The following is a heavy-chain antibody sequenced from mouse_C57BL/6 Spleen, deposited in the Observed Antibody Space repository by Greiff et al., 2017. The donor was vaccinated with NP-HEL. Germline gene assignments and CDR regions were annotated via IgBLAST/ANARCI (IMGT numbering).Heavy chain of an antibody. V-gene: IGHV1-39*01. Sequence: LVESGPELVKPGASVKISCKASGYSFTDYNMNWVKQSNGKSLEWIGVINPNYGTTSYNQKFKGRATLTVDQSSSTAYMQLNSLTSEDSAVYYCAGLDYYGSSSWFAYWGQGTLVTVSA. CDR1: GYSFTDYN. CDR3: AGLDYYGSSSWFAY. CDR2: INPNYGTT. J-gene: IGHJ3*01. D-gene: IGHD1-1*01.